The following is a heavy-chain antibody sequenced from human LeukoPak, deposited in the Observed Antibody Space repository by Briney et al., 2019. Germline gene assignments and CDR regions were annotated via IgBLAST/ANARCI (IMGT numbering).Heavy chain of an antibody. D-gene: IGHD6-19*01. CDR3: AKGLRVWSADFDC. Sequence: GGSLRLSCVASGFTFSSYWMSWVRQAPGKGLEWVAVISYDGSDMFYADSVKGRFTISRDNSKNTLYMEMHSLRAEDTAVYYCAKGLRVWSADFDCWGQGTLVTVSS. CDR1: GFTFSSYW. V-gene: IGHV3-30*18. CDR2: ISYDGSDM. J-gene: IGHJ4*02.